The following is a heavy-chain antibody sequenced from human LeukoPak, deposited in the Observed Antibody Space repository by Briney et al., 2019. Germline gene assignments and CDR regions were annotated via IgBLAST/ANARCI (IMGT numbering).Heavy chain of an antibody. D-gene: IGHD1-26*01. V-gene: IGHV3-30*02. CDR1: GLTFSSYG. CDR3: AKEFSGSYSALDY. J-gene: IGHJ4*02. Sequence: VGSLRLSCAASGLTFSSYGMHWVRQAPGKGLEWVAFIRYDGSNKYYADSVKGRFTISRDNSKNTLYLQMNSLRAEDTAVYYCAKEFSGSYSALDYWGQGTLVTVSS. CDR2: IRYDGSNK.